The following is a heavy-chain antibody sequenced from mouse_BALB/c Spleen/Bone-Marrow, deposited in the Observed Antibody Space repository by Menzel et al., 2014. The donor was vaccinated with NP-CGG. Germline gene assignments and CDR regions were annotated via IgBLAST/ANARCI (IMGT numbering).Heavy chain of an antibody. CDR1: GYIFISYT. Sequence: QVQLKESAAELARPGASVKMSCKASGYIFISYTMHWVKQRPGQGLEWIGYINPSSGYTEYSQKFKDKTTLTADKSSSTAYMQLSSLTSEDSAVYYCARNHWYFDVWGAGTTVTVSS. V-gene: IGHV1-4*02. CDR2: INPSSGYT. J-gene: IGHJ1*01. D-gene: IGHD2-1*01. CDR3: ARNHWYFDV.